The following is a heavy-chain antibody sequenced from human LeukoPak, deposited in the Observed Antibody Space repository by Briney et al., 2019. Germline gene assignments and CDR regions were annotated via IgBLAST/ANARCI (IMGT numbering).Heavy chain of an antibody. Sequence: PGGSLRLSCAASGFTFSSYSMNWVRQAPGKGLEWVSSISSSSSYIYYADSVKGRFTISRDNAKHSLYLQMNSLRAEDTAVYYCAAGYSSGWYYFDYWGQGTLVTVSS. CDR3: AAGYSSGWYYFDY. CDR1: GFTFSSYS. J-gene: IGHJ4*02. V-gene: IGHV3-21*01. CDR2: ISSSSSYI. D-gene: IGHD6-19*01.